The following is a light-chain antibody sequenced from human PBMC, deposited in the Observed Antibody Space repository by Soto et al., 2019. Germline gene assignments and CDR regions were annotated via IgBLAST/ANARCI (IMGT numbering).Light chain of an antibody. CDR1: SSDVGGYNY. CDR2: EVT. Sequence: QYALTQPASVSGSPGQSITISCTGTSSDVGGYNYVSWYQQHPGKAPKLMIYEVTNRPSGVSNRFSGSKSGNTASLTISGLQAEDEADYYCSSYTSTGTVVVFGTGTKLTVL. CDR3: SSYTSTGTVVV. J-gene: IGLJ1*01. V-gene: IGLV2-14*01.